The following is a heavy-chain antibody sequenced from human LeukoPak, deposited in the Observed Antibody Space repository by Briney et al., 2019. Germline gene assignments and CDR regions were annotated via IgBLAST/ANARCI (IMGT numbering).Heavy chain of an antibody. V-gene: IGHV4-59*08. J-gene: IGHJ4*02. CDR2: IYYSGST. D-gene: IGHD3-10*01. Sequence: SETLSLTCTVSGGSISSYYWSWIRQPPGKGLEWIGYIYYSGSTNYNPSLKSRVTISVDTSKNQFSLKLSSVTAADTAVYYCARRRGSGSYYFDSWGPGTLVTVSS. CDR1: GGSISSYY. CDR3: ARRRGSGSYYFDS.